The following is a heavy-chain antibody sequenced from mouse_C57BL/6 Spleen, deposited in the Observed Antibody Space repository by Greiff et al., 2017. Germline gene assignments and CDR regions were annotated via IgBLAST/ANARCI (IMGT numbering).Heavy chain of an antibody. V-gene: IGHV1-50*01. CDR2: IDPSDSYT. CDR1: GYTFTSYW. J-gene: IGHJ1*03. CDR3: ALYYGSSYRYFDV. Sequence: VQLQQPGAELVKPGASVKLSCKASGYTFTSYWMQWVKQRPGQGLEWIGEIDPSDSYTNYNQKFKGKATLTVDTSSSTAYMQLSSLTSEDSAVYYCALYYGSSYRYFDVWGTGTTVTVSS. D-gene: IGHD1-1*01.